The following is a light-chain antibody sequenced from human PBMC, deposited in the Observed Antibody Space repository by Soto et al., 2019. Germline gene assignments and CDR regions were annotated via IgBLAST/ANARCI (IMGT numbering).Light chain of an antibody. Sequence: EIVLTQASTTLSVSPGERGTLSWRASQSVSSNLAWYQQKPGQXPRXXIYDASSRATGIPDRFSGSVSGTDFTLTLSRLEPEDGAVYGCQQYGSSPRTVGQGTRLEI. J-gene: IGKJ5*01. V-gene: IGKV3-20*01. CDR2: DAS. CDR1: QSVSSN. CDR3: QQYGSSPRT.